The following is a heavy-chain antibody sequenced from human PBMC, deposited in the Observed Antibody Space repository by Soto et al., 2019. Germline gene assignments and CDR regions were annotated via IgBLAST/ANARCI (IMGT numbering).Heavy chain of an antibody. CDR2: VNNDGTDT. CDR1: GFTFSNYW. CDR3: ARGGLQHALDV. J-gene: IGHJ6*02. Sequence: EVQLVESGGGLVQPGGSLRLSCAASGFTFSNYWMYWVRQAPGKGLVWVSRVNNDGTDTTHADSVKGRFTISRDNAENTLYLQMNSLRAEDTTVYYCARGGLQHALDVWGQGSTVTVSS. D-gene: IGHD6-13*01. V-gene: IGHV3-74*03.